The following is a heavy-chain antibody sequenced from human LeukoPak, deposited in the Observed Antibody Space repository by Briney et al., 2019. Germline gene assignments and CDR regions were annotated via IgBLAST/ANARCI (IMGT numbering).Heavy chain of an antibody. Sequence: GGSLRLSCAASGFTFSSYSMNWVRQAPGKGLGWVSSISSSRSYIYYADSVKGRFTISRDNAKNSLYLQMNSLRAEDTAVYYCAREQSITIFGVVTWYMDVWGKGTTVTVSS. CDR1: GFTFSSYS. CDR2: ISSSRSYI. D-gene: IGHD3-3*01. V-gene: IGHV3-21*01. J-gene: IGHJ6*03. CDR3: AREQSITIFGVVTWYMDV.